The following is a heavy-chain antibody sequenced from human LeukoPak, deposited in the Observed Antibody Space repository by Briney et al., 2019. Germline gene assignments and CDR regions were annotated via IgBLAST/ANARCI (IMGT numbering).Heavy chain of an antibody. Sequence: PSETLSLTCAVYGESFSGYYWSWIRQSPDKGLEWIGQINHSGSAAYNPSLKSRLTISVGSSKNQFSLELASVTAADTAVYYCARGRRPSAERQYTGGWYYFNYWVQGTLVTVSS. CDR2: INHSGSA. V-gene: IGHV4-34*01. J-gene: IGHJ4*02. CDR3: ARGRRPSAERQYTGGWYYFNY. D-gene: IGHD6-19*01. CDR1: GESFSGYY.